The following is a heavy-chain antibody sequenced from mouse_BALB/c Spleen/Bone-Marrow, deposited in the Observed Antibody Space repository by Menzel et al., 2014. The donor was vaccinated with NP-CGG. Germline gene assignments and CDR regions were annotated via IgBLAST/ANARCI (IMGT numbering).Heavy chain of an antibody. CDR2: ISDGGDYT. D-gene: IGHD2-14*01. Sequence: EVKLVESGGGLVKPGGSLKLSCTASGFTFNYYYMYWVRQTPEKRLEWVATISDGGDYTYYLDSVKGRFTISRGNAKNNLYLQMSSLKSEDTAMYYCARDGEYRYDWFAYWGQGTLVTVSA. V-gene: IGHV5-4*02. CDR1: GFTFNYYY. J-gene: IGHJ3*01. CDR3: ARDGEYRYDWFAY.